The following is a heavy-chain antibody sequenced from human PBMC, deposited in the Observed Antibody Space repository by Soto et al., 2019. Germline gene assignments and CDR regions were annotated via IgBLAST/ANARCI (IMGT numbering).Heavy chain of an antibody. D-gene: IGHD2-15*01. CDR1: GFTFSSYA. V-gene: IGHV3-23*01. CDR2: IRGNGDTT. J-gene: IGHJ6*02. Sequence: EVQLLESGGGLVQPGGSLRLSCAASGFTFSSYAMTWVRQTPVKGLEWVSVIRGNGDTTYYADSVKGRFTISRDNSKNTLYLKMNSLRAEDTAVYFCAKQQGPGTPYYYAMDVWGQGTTVTVSS. CDR3: AKQQGPGTPYYYAMDV.